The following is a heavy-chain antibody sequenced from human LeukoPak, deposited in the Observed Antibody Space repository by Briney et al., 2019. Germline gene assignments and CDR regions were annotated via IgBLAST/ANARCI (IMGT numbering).Heavy chain of an antibody. V-gene: IGHV3-23*01. D-gene: IGHD3-16*01. CDR1: GFTFSSYA. CDR3: AKASPHGGESY. Sequence: RLGGSLRLSCAASGFTFSSYAMSWVRQAPGKGLEWVSAISGSGGSTYYADSVKGRFTISRGNSKSTLYLQMNSLRAEDTAVYYCAKASPHGGESYWGQGTLVTVSS. CDR2: ISGSGGST. J-gene: IGHJ4*02.